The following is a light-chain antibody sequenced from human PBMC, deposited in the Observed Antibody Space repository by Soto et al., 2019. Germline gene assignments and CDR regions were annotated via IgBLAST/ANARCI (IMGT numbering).Light chain of an antibody. CDR3: KSYAGSNTYV. V-gene: IGLV2-8*01. CDR1: RSDIGVYDF. Sequence: QSALTQPPSASVSPGQSVAMSFTGTRSDIGVYDFVSWYQHHPGKAPRLIIYEVVQRPSGVPDRFSGSKSGNTASLTVSGLQAADEADYFCKSYAGSNTYVFGSGTKVTVL. J-gene: IGLJ1*01. CDR2: EVV.